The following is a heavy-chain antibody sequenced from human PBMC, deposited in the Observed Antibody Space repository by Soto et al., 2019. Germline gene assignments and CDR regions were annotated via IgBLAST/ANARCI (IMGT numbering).Heavy chain of an antibody. CDR3: AKTFWSGLRLDYYYMDV. J-gene: IGHJ6*03. CDR2: ISNSGST. Sequence: SGTLSLTCTVSGGSPRGYFLSLVPQPPGKGLEWIGYISNSGSTKYNPSLKSRVTISVDTSKNQFSLKLSSVTAADTAVFYCAKTFWSGLRLDYYYMDVWGKGTTVTVSS. V-gene: IGHV4-59*08. CDR1: GGSPRGYF. D-gene: IGHD3-3*01.